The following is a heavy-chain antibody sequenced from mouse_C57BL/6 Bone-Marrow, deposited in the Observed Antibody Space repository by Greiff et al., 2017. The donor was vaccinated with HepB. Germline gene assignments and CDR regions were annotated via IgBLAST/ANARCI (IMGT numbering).Heavy chain of an antibody. J-gene: IGHJ2*01. V-gene: IGHV1-81*01. CDR2: IYPRSGNT. Sequence: GQLQQSGAELARPGASVKLSRMASGHTFTSYGISWVKQRTVQGLEWIGEIYPRSGNTYYNEKFKGKATLTADKSSSTAYMELSRLTSEDSAVYFCARRTVFDYWGQGTTLTVSS. CDR1: GHTFTSYG. D-gene: IGHD1-1*01. CDR3: ARRTVFDY.